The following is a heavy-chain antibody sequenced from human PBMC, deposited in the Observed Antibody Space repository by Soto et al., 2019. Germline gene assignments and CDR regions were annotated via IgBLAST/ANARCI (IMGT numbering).Heavy chain of an antibody. D-gene: IGHD2-2*01. CDR2: ISAYNGNT. V-gene: IGHV1-18*01. J-gene: IGHJ5*02. Sequence: ASVKLSCKASGYTFTSYRISWVRQAPGQGLECMGWISAYNGNTNYAQKLQGRVTMTTDTSTSTAYMELRSLRSDDTAVYYCARDIVVVPAAIPQVDNNWFDPWGQGTQVTVSS. CDR1: GYTFTSYR. CDR3: ARDIVVVPAAIPQVDNNWFDP.